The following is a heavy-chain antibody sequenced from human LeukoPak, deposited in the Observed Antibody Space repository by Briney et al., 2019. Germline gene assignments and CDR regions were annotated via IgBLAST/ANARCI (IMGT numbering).Heavy chain of an antibody. CDR3: ARGPLVSSSGWYGYFDY. CDR1: GFTFSSYG. CDR2: INHSGST. Sequence: GSLRLSCAASGFTFSSYGMHWIRQPPGKGLEWIGEINHSGSTNYNPSLKSRVTISVDTSKNQFSLKLSSVTAADTAVYYCARGPLVSSSGWYGYFDYWGQGTLVTVSS. J-gene: IGHJ4*02. V-gene: IGHV4-34*01. D-gene: IGHD6-19*01.